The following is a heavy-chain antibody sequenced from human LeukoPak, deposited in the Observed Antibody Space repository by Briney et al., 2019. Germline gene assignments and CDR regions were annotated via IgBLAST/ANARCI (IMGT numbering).Heavy chain of an antibody. J-gene: IGHJ6*03. CDR2: FSGSGGGT. V-gene: IGHV3-23*01. D-gene: IGHD3-3*01. Sequence: PGGSLRLSCAASRFTFSSYAMSWVRQAPGKGLEWVSGFSGSGGGTYYADSVKGRFTISRDNSKNTLYLQMNSLRAEDTAVYYCAKVEEQRDFWSANYYYMDVWGKGTTVTVSS. CDR1: RFTFSSYA. CDR3: AKVEEQRDFWSANYYYMDV.